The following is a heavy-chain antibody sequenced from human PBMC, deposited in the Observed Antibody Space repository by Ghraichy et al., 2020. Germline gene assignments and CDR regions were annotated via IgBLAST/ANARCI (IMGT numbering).Heavy chain of an antibody. D-gene: IGHD5-18*01. J-gene: IGHJ4*02. Sequence: SETLSLTCTVSGGSISSSSYYWGWVRQPPGKGLEWIGSLYYSGDTYYNPSLKSRLTVSVDTSKNQLSLKLTSVTAADAAVYYCARHGAYRFDYWGQGTLVTVSS. CDR1: GGSISSSSYY. V-gene: IGHV4-39*01. CDR3: ARHGAYRFDY. CDR2: LYYSGDT.